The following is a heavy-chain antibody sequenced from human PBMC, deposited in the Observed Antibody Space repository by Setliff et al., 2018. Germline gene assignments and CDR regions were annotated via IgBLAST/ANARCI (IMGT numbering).Heavy chain of an antibody. CDR3: AREATGFRAFDY. J-gene: IGHJ4*02. CDR2: ISSSATSI. Sequence: PGGSLSLTCTISGGFTSSFYWSWIRQAPGKGLEWVSYISSSATSIYYADSVKGRFTISRDNTQNSLYLQMNSLRAEDTAVYYSAREATGFRAFDYWGQGTLVTVSS. CDR1: GGFTSSFY. D-gene: IGHD3-10*01. V-gene: IGHV3-11*04.